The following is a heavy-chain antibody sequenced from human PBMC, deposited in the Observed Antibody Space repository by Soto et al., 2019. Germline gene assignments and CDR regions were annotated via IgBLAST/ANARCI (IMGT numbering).Heavy chain of an antibody. D-gene: IGHD3-16*01. V-gene: IGHV3-7*03. J-gene: IGHJ5*02. CDR1: GFTFSRYW. CDR3: ARDFRRGTFDP. Sequence: EVQLVESGGGLVQPGGSLRLSCAASGFTFSRYWMSWVRQAPGKGLEWVANIKQDGSEKYYVDSVKGRFTISRDNAKNSLYLQMYSLRAEDTAVYYCARDFRRGTFDPWGQGTLVTVSS. CDR2: IKQDGSEK.